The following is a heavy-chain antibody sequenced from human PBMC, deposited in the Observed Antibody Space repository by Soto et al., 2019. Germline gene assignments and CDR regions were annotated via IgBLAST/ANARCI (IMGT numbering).Heavy chain of an antibody. J-gene: IGHJ4*02. V-gene: IGHV3-23*01. CDR2: ISGSGGGGTT. CDR3: AKLGVIGEFLSY. CDR1: GFTFSDSA. D-gene: IGHD3-16*01. Sequence: EVQLLESGGGLAQPGGSLRLSCAASGFTFSDSAMSWVRQAPGKGLEWVSGISGSGGGGTTYYADSVKGRFTISRDNSKNTLYLQTNSLRAEDTAVYYCAKLGVIGEFLSYWGQGTLVTVSS.